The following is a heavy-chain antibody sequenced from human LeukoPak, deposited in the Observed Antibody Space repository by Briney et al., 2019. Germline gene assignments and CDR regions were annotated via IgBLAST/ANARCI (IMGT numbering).Heavy chain of an antibody. Sequence: GGSLRLSCAASGCTFSSYGMHWVRQAPGKGLEWVAFIRYDGTNKYYADSVKGRFTISRDNSKNTLYLQMNSLRAEDTAVYYCAVADPEEYYFDYWGQGTLVTVSS. CDR3: AVADPEEYYFDY. CDR2: IRYDGTNK. J-gene: IGHJ4*02. CDR1: GCTFSSYG. V-gene: IGHV3-30*02.